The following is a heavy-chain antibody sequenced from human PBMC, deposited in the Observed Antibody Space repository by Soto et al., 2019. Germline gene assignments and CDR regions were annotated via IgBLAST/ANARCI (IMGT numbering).Heavy chain of an antibody. CDR2: ISGYNGPT. D-gene: IGHD3-16*01. Sequence: QVQLVQSGAEVRKPGASVKVSCKASGYTFTTCGIRWVRHAPGQGLEWMRWISGYNGPTKYAQKFQGRVTMTTDTSTSAVYMDLRSLRSDDTAVYYCAREGEMPYYYYGLDVWGQGTTVTVSS. V-gene: IGHV1-18*01. CDR3: AREGEMPYYYYGLDV. J-gene: IGHJ6*02. CDR1: GYTFTTCG.